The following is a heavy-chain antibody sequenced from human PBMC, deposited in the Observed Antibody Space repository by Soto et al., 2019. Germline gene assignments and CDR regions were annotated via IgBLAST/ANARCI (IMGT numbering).Heavy chain of an antibody. CDR3: ARDLGGSFVY. J-gene: IGHJ4*02. Sequence: PSETLSLTCTVSGGSISSGGYYWSWIRQHPGKVLEWIGYIYYSGSTYYNPSPKSRVTISVDTSKNQFSLKLSSVTAAYTAVYYCARDLGGSFVYWGQGTLVTVSS. CDR2: IYYSGST. D-gene: IGHD2-15*01. CDR1: GGSISSGGYY. V-gene: IGHV4-31*03.